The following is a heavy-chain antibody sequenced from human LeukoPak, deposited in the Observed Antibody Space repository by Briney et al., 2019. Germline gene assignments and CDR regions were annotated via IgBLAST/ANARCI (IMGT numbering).Heavy chain of an antibody. J-gene: IGHJ3*02. CDR2: INPNSGAT. Sequence: ASVKVSCKASGYTFTGYYVHWVRQAPGQGLEWLGWINPNSGATNYAQKFQGRVTMTRDTSTSTVYMELSSLRSEDTAVYYCARPTRSSSDAFDIWGQGTMVTVSS. CDR1: GYTFTGYY. D-gene: IGHD6-6*01. V-gene: IGHV1-2*02. CDR3: ARPTRSSSDAFDI.